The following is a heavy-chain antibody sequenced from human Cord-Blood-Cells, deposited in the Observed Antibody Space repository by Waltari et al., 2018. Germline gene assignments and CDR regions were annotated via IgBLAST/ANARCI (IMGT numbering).Heavy chain of an antibody. CDR1: GGSISSSSYY. J-gene: IGHJ6*02. V-gene: IGHV4-39*01. CDR2: IYYSGST. CDR3: ARPSHKVSSYYYYGMDV. Sequence: QLQLQESGPGLVKPSETLSLTCTVSGGSISSSSYYWGWIRQPPGKGLEWIESIYYSGSTYYNPSLKSRVTISVDTSKNQFSLKLGSVTAADTAVYYCARPSHKVSSYYYYGMDVWGQGTTVTVSS.